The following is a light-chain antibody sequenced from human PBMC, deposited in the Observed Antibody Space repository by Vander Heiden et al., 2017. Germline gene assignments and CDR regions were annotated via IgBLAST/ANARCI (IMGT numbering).Light chain of an antibody. CDR3: QSYDSSLSAPYV. CDR1: SSNIGAGYD. CDR2: GNP. Sequence: QSVLTQPPSVSGAPGQRVTIPCTGSSSNIGAGYDVHWYKQLPGTAPKLLIYGNPNRPSGVPDRFSGSKSGTSASLAITGLQAEDEADYYCQSYDSSLSAPYVFGTGTKVTVL. J-gene: IGLJ1*01. V-gene: IGLV1-40*01.